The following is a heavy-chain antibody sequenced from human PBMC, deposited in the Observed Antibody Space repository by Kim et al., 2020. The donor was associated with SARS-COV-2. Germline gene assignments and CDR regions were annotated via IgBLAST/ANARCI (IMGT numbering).Heavy chain of an antibody. V-gene: IGHV3-23*01. D-gene: IGHD2-2*01. Sequence: GGSLRLSCAASGFTFSSNAMTWVRQAPGKGLEWVSSISGVSGSIFYADSVKGRFTISRDNSKNALYLQMNGLRADDTAVYYCAKVRGTRGSFAFDIWGQGTMVTVSS. CDR3: AKVRGTRGSFAFDI. J-gene: IGHJ3*02. CDR1: GFTFSSNA. CDR2: ISGVSGSI.